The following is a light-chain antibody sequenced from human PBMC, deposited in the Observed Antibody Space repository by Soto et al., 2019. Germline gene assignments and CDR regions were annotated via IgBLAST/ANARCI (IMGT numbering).Light chain of an antibody. J-gene: IGLJ1*01. Sequence: LTQPASMSGSPGQSITISCTGTNSDVGAYNYVSWYQQYPGKAPKLIIYGVSNRPSGVSNRFSGSKFGNTASLTISGLQSDDEADYYCNSYAGSSYVFGTGTKVTVL. CDR3: NSYAGSSYV. CDR2: GVS. CDR1: NSDVGAYNY. V-gene: IGLV2-14*01.